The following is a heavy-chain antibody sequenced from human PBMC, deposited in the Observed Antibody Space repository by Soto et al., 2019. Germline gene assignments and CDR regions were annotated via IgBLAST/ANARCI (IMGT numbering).Heavy chain of an antibody. CDR1: GFTFRNYA. Sequence: EVQLLESGGGLVQPGGSLRLYCAASGFTFRNYAMSWVRQAPGKGLQWVSVISGSGGSTYYADSVKGRFTISRDNSKNTLYLQMNSLRADDTAVYYCAKDPVYYYYGMDVWGQGTTVTVSS. CDR3: AKDPVYYYYGMDV. V-gene: IGHV3-23*01. J-gene: IGHJ6*02. CDR2: ISGSGGST.